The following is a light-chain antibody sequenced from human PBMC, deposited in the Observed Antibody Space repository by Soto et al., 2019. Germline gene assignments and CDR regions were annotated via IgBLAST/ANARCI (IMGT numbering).Light chain of an antibody. Sequence: IVLTQSPATLSLSPGERATLSCRATQTIRSYLAWYQHTPDQAPRLXIYDTSNRETGIPARFRGSGAGTVCTPTISSLEPEDVTVDCCHQRSNSPLTFGGGTKVDIK. V-gene: IGKV3-11*01. CDR1: QTIRSY. CDR3: HQRSNSPLT. J-gene: IGKJ4*01. CDR2: DTS.